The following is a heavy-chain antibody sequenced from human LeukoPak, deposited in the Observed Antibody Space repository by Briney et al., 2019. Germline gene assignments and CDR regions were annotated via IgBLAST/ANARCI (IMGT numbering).Heavy chain of an antibody. CDR2: IYTSGST. CDR1: GDSISSYY. Sequence: SETLSLTCTVSGDSISSYYWSWLRQPAGKGLEWIGRIYTSGSTNYNPSLKSRVTMSVDTSKNQFSLKLGSVTAADTAVYYCARIYVAAAGTTTWFDPWGQGTLVTVSS. D-gene: IGHD6-13*01. J-gene: IGHJ5*02. CDR3: ARIYVAAAGTTTWFDP. V-gene: IGHV4-4*07.